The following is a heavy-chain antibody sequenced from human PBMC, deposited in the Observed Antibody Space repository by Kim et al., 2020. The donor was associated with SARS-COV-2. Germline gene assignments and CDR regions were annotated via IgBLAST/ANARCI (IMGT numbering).Heavy chain of an antibody. Sequence: GGSLRLSCAASGFTFSSYWMSWVRQAPGKGLEWVANIKQDGSEKYYVDSVKGRFTISRDNAKNSLYLQMNSLRAEDTAVYYCATHSGSYRGGAFDIWGQGTMVTVSS. V-gene: IGHV3-7*05. CDR1: GFTFSSYW. D-gene: IGHD1-26*01. J-gene: IGHJ3*02. CDR2: IKQDGSEK. CDR3: ATHSGSYRGGAFDI.